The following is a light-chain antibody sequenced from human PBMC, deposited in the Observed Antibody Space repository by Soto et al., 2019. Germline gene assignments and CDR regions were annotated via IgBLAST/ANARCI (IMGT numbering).Light chain of an antibody. CDR3: QQYDDYSWKT. Sequence: DIQLTQSPSTLSASVGDRVTITCRASQSVGSWLAWYQQRPGKAPRLLIYDASSLDSGVPARFSGSGSGTEFTLTVSSLQPDYFATYYCQQYDDYSWKTFGQGTKV. J-gene: IGKJ1*01. CDR2: DAS. CDR1: QSVGSW. V-gene: IGKV1-5*01.